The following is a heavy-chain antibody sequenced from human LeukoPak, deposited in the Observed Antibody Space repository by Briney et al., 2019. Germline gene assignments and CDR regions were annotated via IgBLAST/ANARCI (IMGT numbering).Heavy chain of an antibody. CDR2: IIPIFGTA. CDR1: GGTFSSYA. J-gene: IGHJ1*01. D-gene: IGHD2-21*01. Sequence: SVKVSCKASGGTFSSYAISWVRQAPGQGLEWMGGIIPIFGTADYAQKFQGRVTITTDESTSTAYMELSSLRSEDTAVYYCARDTDCGGDCLGYFQHWGQGTLVTVSS. CDR3: ARDTDCGGDCLGYFQH. V-gene: IGHV1-69*05.